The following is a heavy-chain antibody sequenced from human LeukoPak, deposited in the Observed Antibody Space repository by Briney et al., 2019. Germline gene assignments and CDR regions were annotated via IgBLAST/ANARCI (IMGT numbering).Heavy chain of an antibody. CDR3: ARGVPYFDPSGDIYIADFDI. Sequence: SETLSLTCTVSGGSINDYYWTWSRQTPGKRLEWLGYIHSNGNTSYSPSLKRRVIMSVDTSKNHCSLRLSSVTTADTAVYYCARGVPYFDPSGDIYIADFDIWGQGTMVTVSS. CDR1: GGSINDYY. D-gene: IGHD2-15*01. CDR2: IHSNGNT. V-gene: IGHV4-59*01. J-gene: IGHJ3*02.